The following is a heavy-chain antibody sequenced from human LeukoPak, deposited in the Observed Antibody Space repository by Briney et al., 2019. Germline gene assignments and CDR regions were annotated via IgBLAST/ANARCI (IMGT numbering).Heavy chain of an antibody. CDR2: ISSGSSTI. D-gene: IGHD3-16*01. Sequence: PGGSLRLSCAASGFTFSSYSMNWVRQAPGKGLEWISYISSGSSTIYYADSVKGRFTISRDNAKNSLYLQMSGLRAEDTAVYYCAREYYDYVWGSYRRVQYFHNWGQGTLVTVSS. V-gene: IGHV3-48*01. CDR1: GFTFSSYS. CDR3: AREYYDYVWGSYRRVQYFHN. J-gene: IGHJ1*01.